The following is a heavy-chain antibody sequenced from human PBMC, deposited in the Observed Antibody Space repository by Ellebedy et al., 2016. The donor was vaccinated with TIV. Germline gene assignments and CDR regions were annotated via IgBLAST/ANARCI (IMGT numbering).Heavy chain of an antibody. CDR3: ARDSVGARAYYGMDV. V-gene: IGHV4-61*01. D-gene: IGHD1-26*01. CDR2: IYYSGST. Sequence: SETLSLTXTVSGGSVSSGSYYWNWIRQPPGKGLEWIGYIYYSGSTNYNPSLKSRVTISVDTSKNQFSLKLSSVTAADTAVYYCARDSVGARAYYGMDVWGQGTTVTVSS. J-gene: IGHJ6*02. CDR1: GGSVSSGSYY.